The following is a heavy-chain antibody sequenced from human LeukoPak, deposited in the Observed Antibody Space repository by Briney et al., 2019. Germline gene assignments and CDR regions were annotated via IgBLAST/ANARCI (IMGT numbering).Heavy chain of an antibody. CDR2: ISGRGGST. Sequence: GGSLRLSWAASGFTFSSYAMSWVRQAPGKGLDWVSAISGRGGSTYYADSVKGRFTISRDNSKNTLYLQMNSLRAEDTAVYYCAKGDPGPYDFWSGYYTPFDYWGQGTLVTVSS. V-gene: IGHV3-23*01. D-gene: IGHD3-3*01. J-gene: IGHJ4*02. CDR1: GFTFSSYA. CDR3: AKGDPGPYDFWSGYYTPFDY.